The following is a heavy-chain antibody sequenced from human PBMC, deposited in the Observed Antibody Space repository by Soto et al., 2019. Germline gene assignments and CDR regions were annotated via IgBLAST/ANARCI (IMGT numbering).Heavy chain of an antibody. CDR2: VYYSGSS. D-gene: IGHD3-22*01. J-gene: IGHJ2*01. V-gene: IGHV4-30-4*01. CDR3: ARMSYFYDKWYFDI. Sequence: QLQESGPGLVNPSQTLSLTCSVSGGSVNNNDYYWGWIRQTPGKGLEWIGYVYYSGSSDYIPFLKSRHAMSIDRSKNQLHLKLNSVTAADTATYFCARMSYFYDKWYFDIWGRGTLVPVSS. CDR1: GGSVNNNDYY.